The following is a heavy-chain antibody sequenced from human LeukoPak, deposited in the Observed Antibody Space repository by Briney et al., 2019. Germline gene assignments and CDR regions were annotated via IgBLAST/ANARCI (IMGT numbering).Heavy chain of an antibody. Sequence: SETLSLTCTVSGGSISSYYWSWIRQPPGKGLEWIGYIYYSGSTNYNPSLKSRVTISVDTSKNQFSLKLSSVTAADTAVYYCARVSGITMFRGFIIGYFDYGGQGPLVTVSS. J-gene: IGHJ4*02. V-gene: IGHV4-59*08. CDR2: IYYSGST. CDR3: ARVSGITMFRGFIIGYFDY. CDR1: GGSISSYY. D-gene: IGHD3-10*01.